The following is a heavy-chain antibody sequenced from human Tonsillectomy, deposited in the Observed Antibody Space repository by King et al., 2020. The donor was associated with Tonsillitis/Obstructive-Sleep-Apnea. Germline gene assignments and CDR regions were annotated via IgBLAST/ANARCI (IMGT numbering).Heavy chain of an antibody. CDR2: XNXSGGST. CDR3: ARDGSVATRPLDX. Sequence: QLVQSGAXVKKPGASVKVSCKAXGYTFTSYXXXWVRXAPGQXLXWXXIXNXSGGSTSDAXKFQGRVTMTRDTSTSTVYMELSSLRSEETAVYYCARDGSVATRPLDXWGQGTLVTVSS. V-gene: IGHV1-46*01. D-gene: IGHD6-6*01. CDR1: GYTFTSYX. J-gene: IGHJ4*02.